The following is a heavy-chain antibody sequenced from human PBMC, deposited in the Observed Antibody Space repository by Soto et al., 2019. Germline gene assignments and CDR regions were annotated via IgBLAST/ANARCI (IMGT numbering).Heavy chain of an antibody. Sequence: GGSLRLSCAASGFTFSSYAMSWVRQAPGKGLEWVSAISGSGGSTYYADSVKGRFTISRDNSKNTLYLQMNSLRAEDTAVYYCAKVGGGDLKGSTSLYYFDYWGQGTLVTVSS. D-gene: IGHD2-2*01. CDR2: ISGSGGST. V-gene: IGHV3-23*01. CDR1: GFTFSSYA. J-gene: IGHJ4*02. CDR3: AKVGGGDLKGSTSLYYFDY.